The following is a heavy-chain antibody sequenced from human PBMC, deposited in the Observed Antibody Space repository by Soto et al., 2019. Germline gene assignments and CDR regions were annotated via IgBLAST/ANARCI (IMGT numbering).Heavy chain of an antibody. CDR1: GFTFSSYG. J-gene: IGHJ4*02. D-gene: IGHD1-26*01. CDR3: AKDPYSGSDPPLGYFDY. CDR2: ISYDGSNK. V-gene: IGHV3-30*18. Sequence: GGSLRLSCAASGFTFSSYGMHWVRQAPGKGLEWVAFISYDGSNKYYADSVKGRFTISRDNSKNTLYLQMNSLRAEDTAVYYCAKDPYSGSDPPLGYFDYWGRGTLVTVSS.